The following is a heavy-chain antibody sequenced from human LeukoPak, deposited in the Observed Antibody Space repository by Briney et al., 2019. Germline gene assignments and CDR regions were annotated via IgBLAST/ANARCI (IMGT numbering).Heavy chain of an antibody. J-gene: IGHJ6*02. D-gene: IGHD2-2*01. CDR3: ARHVKGRSVPAANMDV. Sequence: SETLSLTCAVYGGSFSGYYWSWIRQPPGKGLEWIGEINHSGSTNYNPSLKSRVTISVDTSKNQFSLKLSSVTAADTAVYYCARHVKGRSVPAANMDVWGQGTTVTVSS. CDR2: INHSGST. CDR1: GGSFSGYY. V-gene: IGHV4-34*01.